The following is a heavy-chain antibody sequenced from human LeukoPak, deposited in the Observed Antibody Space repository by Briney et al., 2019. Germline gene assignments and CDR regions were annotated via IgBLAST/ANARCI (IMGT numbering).Heavy chain of an antibody. CDR3: ARATYYDFWSGYYNLPGFDY. CDR1: GGSISSSSYH. CDR2: IYYSGST. Sequence: SETLSLTCTVSGGSISSSSYHWGWIRQPPGKGLEWIGSIYYSGSTYYNPSLKSRVTISVDTFKNQFSLKLSSVTAADTAVYYCARATYYDFWSGYYNLPGFDYWGQGTLVTVSS. J-gene: IGHJ4*02. V-gene: IGHV4-39*07. D-gene: IGHD3-3*01.